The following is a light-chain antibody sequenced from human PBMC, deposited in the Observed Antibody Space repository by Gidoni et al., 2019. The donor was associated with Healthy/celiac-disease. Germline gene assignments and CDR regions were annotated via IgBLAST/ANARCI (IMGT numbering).Light chain of an antibody. J-gene: IGKJ1*01. CDR3: QQYGSSPRT. V-gene: IGKV3-20*01. CDR2: GAS. Sequence: EIVLTQSPGTLFLSPGERATLSCRASQSVSSSYLAWYQQKPGQAPRLLIYGASSRATGIPDRFSGSVSGTDFTLTISRLEPEDFAVYYCQQYGSSPRTFGQGTKVEIK. CDR1: QSVSSSY.